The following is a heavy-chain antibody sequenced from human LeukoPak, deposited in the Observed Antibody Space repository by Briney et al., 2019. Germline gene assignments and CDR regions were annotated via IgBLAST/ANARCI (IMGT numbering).Heavy chain of an antibody. CDR2: ISSSRSTI. CDR1: GFTFSSYS. D-gene: IGHD3-22*01. CDR3: ARGSDSSGYYCGY. V-gene: IGHV3-48*04. J-gene: IGHJ4*02. Sequence: GGPLRLPCAASGFTFSSYSMNWVRQAPGKGLEWVSYISSSRSTIYYAVSVKGRFTISRDNAKNSLYLQMNSLRAEDRAVYYCARGSDSSGYYCGYWGQGTLVTVAS.